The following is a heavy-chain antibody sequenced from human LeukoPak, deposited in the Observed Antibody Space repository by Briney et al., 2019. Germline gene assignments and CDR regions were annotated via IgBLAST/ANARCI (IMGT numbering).Heavy chain of an antibody. CDR2: IYYSGST. CDR1: GGSISSSSYY. V-gene: IGHV4-39*01. CDR3: ASLPGVAGTI. D-gene: IGHD6-19*01. Sequence: PSETLSLTCTVSGGSISSSSYYWGWLRQPPGKGLEWIGSIYYSGSTYYNPSLKSRVTISVDTSKNQFSLKLSSVTAADTAVYYCASLPGVAGTIWGQGTLVTVSS. J-gene: IGHJ4*02.